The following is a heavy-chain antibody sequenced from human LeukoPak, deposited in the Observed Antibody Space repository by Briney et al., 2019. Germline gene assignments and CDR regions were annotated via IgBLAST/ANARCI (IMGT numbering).Heavy chain of an antibody. V-gene: IGHV3-21*01. Sequence: KPGGSLRLSCAASGFTFSSYSMNWVRQAPGKGLEWVSSISSSSSYIYYADSVKGRFTISRDNAKNSLYPQMNSLRAEDTAVYYCARDSITIFGVVTLDVWGKGTTVTVSS. CDR2: ISSSSSYI. J-gene: IGHJ6*04. CDR1: GFTFSSYS. D-gene: IGHD3-3*01. CDR3: ARDSITIFGVVTLDV.